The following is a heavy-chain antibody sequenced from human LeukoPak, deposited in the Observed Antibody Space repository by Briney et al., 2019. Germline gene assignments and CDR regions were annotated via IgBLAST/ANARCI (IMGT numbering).Heavy chain of an antibody. V-gene: IGHV1-2*02. Sequence: ASVTVSFKASGYTFTVYYMHWVRQAPGQGLEWMGWINPSSGGTNYAQKFQGRVTMTRDTSISTAYMELSRLRSDDTAIYYCARDVGEYCSSVSCYASDYWGQGTPVTVSS. D-gene: IGHD2-2*01. J-gene: IGHJ4*02. CDR2: INPSSGGT. CDR3: ARDVGEYCSSVSCYASDY. CDR1: GYTFTVYY.